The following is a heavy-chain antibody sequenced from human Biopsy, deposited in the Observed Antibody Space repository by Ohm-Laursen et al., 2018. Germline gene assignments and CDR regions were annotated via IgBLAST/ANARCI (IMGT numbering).Heavy chain of an antibody. CDR1: GYSFTSYY. CDR2: INPSGSTT. Sequence: ASVKVSCKPSGYSFTSYYMHWVRQAPGQGLEWMGMINPSGSTTSYPQIFQGRVTMTRDTSKSTVYMELSSLRSADTAVYFCARNTGWYGDLYYFDYWGQGTLVTVS. V-gene: IGHV1-46*01. CDR3: ARNTGWYGDLYYFDY. J-gene: IGHJ4*02. D-gene: IGHD6-19*01.